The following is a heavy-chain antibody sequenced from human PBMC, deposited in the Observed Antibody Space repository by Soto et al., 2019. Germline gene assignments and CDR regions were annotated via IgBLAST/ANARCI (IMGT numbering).Heavy chain of an antibody. J-gene: IGHJ4*02. CDR1: GGSISSYY. V-gene: IGHV4-59*01. D-gene: IGHD1-26*01. Sequence: SETLSLTCTVSGGSISSYYWSWIRQPPGKGLEWIGYIYYSGSTNYNPSLKSRVTISVDTSKNQFSLKLSSVTAADTAVYYCASSHSGSYGEFDYWGQGTLVTVSS. CDR3: ASSHSGSYGEFDY. CDR2: IYYSGST.